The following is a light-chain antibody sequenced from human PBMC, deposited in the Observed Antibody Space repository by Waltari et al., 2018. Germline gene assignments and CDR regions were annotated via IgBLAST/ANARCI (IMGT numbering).Light chain of an antibody. CDR3: QQRHSYPIT. V-gene: IGKV1-9*01. CDR2: TAS. CDR1: QGISIY. J-gene: IGKJ5*01. Sequence: DIQLTQSPSFLSASVGDRVTITCRSSQGISIYLAWYQQKAGKAPKLLIHTASTVQGGVPSRFSGSGSGTDFTLTISSLQPEDFATYYCQQRHSYPITFGQGTRLDIK.